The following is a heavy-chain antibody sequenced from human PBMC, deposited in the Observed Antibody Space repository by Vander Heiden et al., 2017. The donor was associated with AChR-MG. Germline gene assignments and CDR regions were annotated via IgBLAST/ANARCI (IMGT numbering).Heavy chain of an antibody. CDR2: ISYDGSNK. V-gene: IGHV3-30*18. D-gene: IGHD1-26*01. Sequence: QVQLVESGGGVVQPGRSLRLSCAASGFTFSSYGMHWVRQAPGKGLEWVAVISYDGSNKYYADSVKGRFTISRDNSKNTLYLQMNSLRAEDTAVYYCAKDMRSRGSYHRLGAFDIWGQGTMVTVSS. CDR3: AKDMRSRGSYHRLGAFDI. CDR1: GFTFSSYG. J-gene: IGHJ3*02.